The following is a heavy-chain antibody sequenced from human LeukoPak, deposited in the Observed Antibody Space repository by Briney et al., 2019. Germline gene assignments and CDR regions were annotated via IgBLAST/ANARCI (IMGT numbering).Heavy chain of an antibody. D-gene: IGHD4-17*01. CDR3: AKEGYGDRGSWGYFDY. CDR2: ISYDGSNK. V-gene: IGHV3-30*04. Sequence: PGGSLRLSCAASGFTFSSYAIHWVRQAPGKGLEWVAVISYDGSNKYYTNSVKGRFTISRDNSKNTLYLQMNSLRAEDTAVYYCAKEGYGDRGSWGYFDYWGQGTLVTVS. J-gene: IGHJ4*02. CDR1: GFTFSSYA.